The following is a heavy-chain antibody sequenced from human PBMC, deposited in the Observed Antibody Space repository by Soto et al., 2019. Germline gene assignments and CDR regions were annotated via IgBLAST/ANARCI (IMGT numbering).Heavy chain of an antibody. CDR3: ARGAAPSYFDS. CDR1: GGSSSNYY. V-gene: IGHV4-59*01. D-gene: IGHD6-13*01. CDR2: VYYSGST. Sequence: PSETLSLTCIVSGGSSSNYYWSWIRQPPGKGPEWIGYVYYSGSTNYNPSLKSRVTISIDTSKNQFSLNLSSVTAADTAVDFCARGAAPSYFDSGAQGTRVTVSS. J-gene: IGHJ4*02.